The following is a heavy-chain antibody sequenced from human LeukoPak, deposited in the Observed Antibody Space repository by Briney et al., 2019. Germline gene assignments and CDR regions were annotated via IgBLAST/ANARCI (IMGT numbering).Heavy chain of an antibody. CDR3: ARDLEHYGMDV. CDR1: GFTVSSNY. V-gene: IGHV3-53*01. J-gene: IGHJ6*02. CDR2: IYSGGST. Sequence: GGSLRLSCAASGFTVSSNYMSWVRQAPGKGLEWVSVIYSGGSTYYADFVKGRFTISRDNSKNTLYLQMNSLRAEDTAVYYCARDLEHYGMDVWGQGTAVTVSS.